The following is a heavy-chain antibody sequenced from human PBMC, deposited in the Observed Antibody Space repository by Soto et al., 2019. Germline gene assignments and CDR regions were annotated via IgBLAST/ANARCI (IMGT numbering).Heavy chain of an antibody. V-gene: IGHV4-31*01. Sequence: QVQLPDSGPRLVKPSQNLSLTCTVSGGSISIGGYYWSWIRQHPGKGLEWIGYIYYSGSTYYNPSLKRLVTISVDTSKNQFSRKLSSVTAADTAVYYWGRERIVQRQMGAFDSWGKGPMVTVSS. J-gene: IGHJ3*02. CDR1: GGSISIGGYY. CDR2: IYYSGST. D-gene: IGHD1-1*01. CDR3: GRERIVQRQMGAFDS.